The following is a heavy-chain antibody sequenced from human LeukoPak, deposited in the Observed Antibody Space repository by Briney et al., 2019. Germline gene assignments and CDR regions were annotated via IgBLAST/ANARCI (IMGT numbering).Heavy chain of an antibody. J-gene: IGHJ5*02. CDR2: INAGNGNT. V-gene: IGHV1-3*01. D-gene: IGHD3-3*01. CDR1: GYTFTSYA. Sequence: ASVKVSCKASGYTFTSYAMHWVRQAPGQRLEWMGWINAGNGNTKYSQKFQGRVTITRDTSASTAYMELSSLRSEDTAVYYCARDWHTPVLRFLEWLLHPWGQGTLVTVSS. CDR3: ARDWHTPVLRFLEWLLHP.